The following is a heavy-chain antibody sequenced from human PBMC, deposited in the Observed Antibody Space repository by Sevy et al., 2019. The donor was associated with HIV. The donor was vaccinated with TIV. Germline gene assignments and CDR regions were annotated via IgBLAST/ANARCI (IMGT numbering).Heavy chain of an antibody. CDR3: ASGAVAGPRSFDI. D-gene: IGHD6-19*01. CDR2: INPNRGGT. V-gene: IGHV1-2*06. Sequence: ASVKVSCKASGYTFTGYYMHWVRQAPGQGLEWMGRINPNRGGTNYAQKFQGRVTMTRDTSISTAYMELSRLRSDDTAVYYCASGAVAGPRSFDIWGQGTMVTVSS. J-gene: IGHJ3*02. CDR1: GYTFTGYY.